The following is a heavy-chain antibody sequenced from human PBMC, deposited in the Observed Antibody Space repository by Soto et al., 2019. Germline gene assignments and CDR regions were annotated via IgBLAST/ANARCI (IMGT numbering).Heavy chain of an antibody. CDR3: ARDSGDSDTY. Sequence: QVQLVQSGAEVKKPGASVKVSYKASGYTFTSYGISWVRQAPGQGLEWMGWISAYNGNTNYAQKLQGRVTMTTDTTTSTASTELRCLRPNDPAVYYSARDSGDSDTYWGQGTLVTVSS. V-gene: IGHV1-18*01. D-gene: IGHD2-21*01. CDR2: ISAYNGNT. J-gene: IGHJ4*02. CDR1: GYTFTSYG.